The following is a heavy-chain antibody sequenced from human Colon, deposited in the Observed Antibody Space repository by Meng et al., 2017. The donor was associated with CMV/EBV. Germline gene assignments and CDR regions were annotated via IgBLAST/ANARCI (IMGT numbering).Heavy chain of an antibody. CDR1: GYTFTGYG. Sequence: QVQLVQSGAGGKAPGSAVLVSSRSSGYTFTGYGINWVRQAPGQGLEWMGWISGSTGYTNRAQKFQGRVTMTTDTSTSTAYLALTSLTSNDTAVYYCARGRPNWSGVLDYWGQGTLVTVSS. V-gene: IGHV1-18*01. J-gene: IGHJ4*02. D-gene: IGHD1-1*01. CDR2: ISGSTGYT. CDR3: ARGRPNWSGVLDY.